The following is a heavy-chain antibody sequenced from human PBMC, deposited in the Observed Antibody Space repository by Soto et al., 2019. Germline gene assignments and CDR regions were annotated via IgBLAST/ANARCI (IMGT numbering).Heavy chain of an antibody. J-gene: IGHJ6*02. CDR3: VRDGGDCGYRLTYYYSMRLDV. Sequence: QVQLVQSGAEEKQPGASVRVSCKTSGYDFSSYAMHWVRQAPGQRLEWMGWINIGSGRTEYSQNLQDRITITRDTSASXVXMXXSSLKSEDTSVYFCVRDGGDCGYRLTYYYSMRLDVWDQGTTVTVSS. CDR2: INIGSGRT. V-gene: IGHV1-3*05. D-gene: IGHD3-22*01. CDR1: GYDFSSYA.